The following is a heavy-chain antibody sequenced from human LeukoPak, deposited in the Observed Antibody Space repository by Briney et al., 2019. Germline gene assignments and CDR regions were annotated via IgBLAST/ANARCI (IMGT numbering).Heavy chain of an antibody. J-gene: IGHJ4*02. D-gene: IGHD5-18*01. CDR3: ARLDPAMLFFDY. Sequence: GGSLRLSCAASGFTVSSNYMSWVRQAPGKGLEWVSVIYSGGSTYYADSVKGRFTISRDNSKNTLYLQMNSLRAEDTAVYYCARLDPAMLFFDYWGQGTLVAVSS. CDR2: IYSGGST. CDR1: GFTVSSNY. V-gene: IGHV3-66*04.